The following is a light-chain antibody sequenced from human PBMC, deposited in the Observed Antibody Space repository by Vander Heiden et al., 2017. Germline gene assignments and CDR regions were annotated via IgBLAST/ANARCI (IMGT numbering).Light chain of an antibody. CDR2: WAS. Sequence: IVMTQSPDSLAVSLGERATINCKSSQSVLYSSNNKNYLAWYQQKPGQPPKLLIYWASTRESGVPDRFSGSGSGTDFTLTISSLQAEDVAVYYCQQHFGTLAFGGGTKVEIK. V-gene: IGKV4-1*01. CDR1: QSVLYSSNNKNY. J-gene: IGKJ4*01. CDR3: QQHFGTLA.